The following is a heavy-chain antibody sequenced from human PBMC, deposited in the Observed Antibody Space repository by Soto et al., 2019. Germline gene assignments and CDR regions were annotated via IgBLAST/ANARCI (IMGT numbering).Heavy chain of an antibody. D-gene: IGHD6-13*01. CDR2: ISYDGSNK. Sequence: QVQLVESGGGVVQPGRSLRLSCAASGFTFSSYAMHWVRQAPGKGLEWVAVISYDGSNKYYADSVKGRFAISRDNSKNTLYLQMNCLRAEDMAVNYCVGSMLLSSWLVERYYYCMNVWGQGLTVTVSS. CDR3: VGSMLLSSWLVERYYYCMNV. V-gene: IGHV3-30*09. J-gene: IGHJ6*02. CDR1: GFTFSSYA.